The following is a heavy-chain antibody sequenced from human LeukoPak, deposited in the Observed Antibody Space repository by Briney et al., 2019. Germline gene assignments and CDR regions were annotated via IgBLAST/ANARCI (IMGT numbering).Heavy chain of an antibody. CDR2: ISAYNGNT. Sequence: ASVKVSCEASGYTFTSYGISWVRQAPGQGLEWMGWISAYNGNTNYAQKLQGRVTMTTDTSTSTAYMELRSLRSDDTAVYYCARDLGLRYFDWSTLLDYWGQGTLVTVSS. J-gene: IGHJ4*02. D-gene: IGHD3-9*01. V-gene: IGHV1-18*01. CDR3: ARDLGLRYFDWSTLLDY. CDR1: GYTFTSYG.